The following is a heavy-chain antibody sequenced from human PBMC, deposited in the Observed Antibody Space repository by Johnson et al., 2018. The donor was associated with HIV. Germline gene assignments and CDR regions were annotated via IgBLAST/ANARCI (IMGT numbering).Heavy chain of an antibody. CDR1: GFTFSSYA. J-gene: IGHJ3*01. CDR2: ISYDGSNK. Sequence: QVQLVESGGVVVQPGGSLRLSCAASGFTFSSYAMHWVRQAPGKGLEWVAVISYDGSNKYYADSVKGRFTISRDNSKNTLYLQMNSLRAEDTAVYYCTTDPWWNGYHAFDVWGQGTMVTVSS. V-gene: IGHV3-30-3*01. D-gene: IGHD1-1*01. CDR3: TTDPWWNGYHAFDV.